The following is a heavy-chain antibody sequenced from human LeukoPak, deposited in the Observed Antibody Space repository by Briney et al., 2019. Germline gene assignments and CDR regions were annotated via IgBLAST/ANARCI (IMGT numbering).Heavy chain of an antibody. CDR1: GFIFSSYS. V-gene: IGHV3-48*01. Sequence: PGGSLRLSCAASGFIFSSYSMNWVRQAPGKGLEWVSFISSGSSTIYYADSVKGRFTVSRDNAKNSLYLQMNSLRAEDTAVYYCASVAGYYKGNYDYWGQGTLVTVSS. J-gene: IGHJ4*02. D-gene: IGHD3-9*01. CDR3: ASVAGYYKGNYDY. CDR2: ISSGSSTI.